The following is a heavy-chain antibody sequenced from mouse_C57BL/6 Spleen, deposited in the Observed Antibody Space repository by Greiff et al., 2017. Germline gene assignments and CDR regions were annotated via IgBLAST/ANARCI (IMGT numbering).Heavy chain of an antibody. CDR2: ISSGGSYT. D-gene: IGHD2-4*01. J-gene: IGHJ4*01. V-gene: IGHV5-6*01. CDR1: GFTFSSYG. CDR3: ARQDYDYDGYAMDY. Sequence: EVKLVESGGDLVKPGGSLKLSCAASGFTFSSYGMSWVRQTPDKRLEWVATISSGGSYTYYPDSVKGRFTISRDNAKNTLYLQMSSLKSEDTAMXYCARQDYDYDGYAMDYWGQGTSVTVSS.